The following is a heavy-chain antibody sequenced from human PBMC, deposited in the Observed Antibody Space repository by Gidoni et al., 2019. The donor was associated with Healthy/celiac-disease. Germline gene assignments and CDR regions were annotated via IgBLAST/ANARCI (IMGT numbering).Heavy chain of an antibody. J-gene: IGHJ1*01. CDR3: ARGGVAARSEYFQH. CDR2: INHSGST. Sequence: QVQLQPWGAGLLKPSETLSLTCAVYGGSFSGDYWSWIRQPPGKGLEWIGEINHSGSTNYNPSLKSRVTISVDTSKNQFSLKLSSVTAADTAVYYCARGGVAARSEYFQHWGQGTLVTVSS. V-gene: IGHV4-34*01. CDR1: GGSFSGDY. D-gene: IGHD6-6*01.